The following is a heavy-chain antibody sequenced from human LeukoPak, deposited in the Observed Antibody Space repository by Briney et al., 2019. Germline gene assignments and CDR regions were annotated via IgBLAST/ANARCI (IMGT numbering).Heavy chain of an antibody. Sequence: PSETLSLTCTVSGGSISSGSYYWSWIRQPAGKGLERIGRIYTSGSTNYNPSLKSRVTISVDTSKNQFSLKLSSVTAADTAVYYCARGAAAGDYWGQGTLVTVSS. CDR2: IYTSGST. J-gene: IGHJ4*02. D-gene: IGHD6-13*01. CDR1: GGSISSGSYY. CDR3: ARGAAAGDY. V-gene: IGHV4-61*02.